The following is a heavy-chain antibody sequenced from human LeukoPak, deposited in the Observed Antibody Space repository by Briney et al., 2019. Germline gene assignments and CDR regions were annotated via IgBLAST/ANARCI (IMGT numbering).Heavy chain of an antibody. CDR1: GYTFTGHY. J-gene: IGHJ6*03. D-gene: IGHD4-11*01. CDR3: ARDSITTGYYYYMDV. CDR2: IRPNTGAT. V-gene: IGHV1-2*07. Sequence: ASVKVSCKASGYTFTGHYMHWVRQAPGQGLEWMGWIRPNTGATNCEHKFQGRVTMTRDTSISTAYMELTGLTSDDTAVYYCARDSITTGYYYYMDVWGKGTTVTVS.